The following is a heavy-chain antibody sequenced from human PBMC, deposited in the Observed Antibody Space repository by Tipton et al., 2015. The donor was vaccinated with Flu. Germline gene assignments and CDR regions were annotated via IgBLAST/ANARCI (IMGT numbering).Heavy chain of an antibody. CDR2: IYTSGST. CDR3: ARAENYYDSSGYSPFDY. J-gene: IGHJ4*02. CDR1: GGSISSYY. Sequence: LRLSCTVSGGSISSYYWSWIRQPAGKGLEWIGRIYTSGSTNYNPSLKSRVTMSVDTSKNQFSLKLSSVTAADTAVYYCARAENYYDSSGYSPFDYWGQGTLVTVSS. D-gene: IGHD3-22*01. V-gene: IGHV4-4*07.